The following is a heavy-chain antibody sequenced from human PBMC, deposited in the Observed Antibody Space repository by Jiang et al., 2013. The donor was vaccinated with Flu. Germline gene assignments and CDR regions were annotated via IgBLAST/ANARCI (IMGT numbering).Heavy chain of an antibody. D-gene: IGHD1-26*01. V-gene: IGHV1-3*01. CDR2: INAGNGNT. Sequence: SGAEVKTPGASVRISCKASGYNFIDYAIHWVRQAPGQRLEWMGWINAGNGNTKYSETFQDRVTFSRDISTTTVYMEMTGLRREDTTVYYCARETGRGGDYWGQGNPGHRLL. CDR1: GYNFIDYA. CDR3: ARETGRGGDY. J-gene: IGHJ4*02.